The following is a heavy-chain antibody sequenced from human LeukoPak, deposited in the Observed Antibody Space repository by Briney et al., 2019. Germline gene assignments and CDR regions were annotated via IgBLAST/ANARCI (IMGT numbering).Heavy chain of an antibody. CDR2: ISNSGSTI. J-gene: IGHJ5*02. V-gene: IGHV3-11*01. Sequence: GGSLGLSCAASGFTFSDYYMSWIRQAPGKGLEWVSYISNSGSTIYYADSVKGRFFISRDNAKNSLYLQMNSLRAEDTAVYYCARDRGSGWFDPWGQGTLVTVSS. D-gene: IGHD3-10*01. CDR1: GFTFSDYY. CDR3: ARDRGSGWFDP.